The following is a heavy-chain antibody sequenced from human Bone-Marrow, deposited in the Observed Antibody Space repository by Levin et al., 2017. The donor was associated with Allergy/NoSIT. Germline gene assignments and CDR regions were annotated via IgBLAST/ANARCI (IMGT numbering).Heavy chain of an antibody. D-gene: IGHD3-10*01. Sequence: SETLSLTCTVSGASISSGDYYWSWIRQPPGKGLEWIGYIYHSGGTYYNPSLKSRVTLSVDASKNQFSLKLNSVTAADTAVYYCARALRYYGWGNFNFDYWGQGTLVTVSS. CDR2: IYHSGGT. CDR1: GASISSGDYY. CDR3: ARALRYYGWGNFNFDY. J-gene: IGHJ4*02. V-gene: IGHV4-30-4*01.